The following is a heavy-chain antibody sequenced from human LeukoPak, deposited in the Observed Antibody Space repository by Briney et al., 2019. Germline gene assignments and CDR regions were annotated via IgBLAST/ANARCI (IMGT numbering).Heavy chain of an antibody. CDR3: ARFISGGGMDV. J-gene: IGHJ6*02. CDR2: IYYSGSN. Sequence: SETLSLTSTVSGCSISGYYWSWIRQPPGQGLEWIGYIYYSGSNNYNPSLKSRVTISVDTSKNQFSLKLSSVTAADTAVYYCARFISGGGMDVWGQGTTVTVSS. V-gene: IGHV4-59*01. CDR1: GCSISGYY. D-gene: IGHD3-3*02.